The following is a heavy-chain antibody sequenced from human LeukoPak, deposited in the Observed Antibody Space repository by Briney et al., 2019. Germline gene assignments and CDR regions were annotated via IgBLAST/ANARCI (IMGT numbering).Heavy chain of an antibody. J-gene: IGHJ5*02. CDR3: ARTEGQQLSRSWFDP. CDR1: GGSFSGYY. CDR2: INHSGST. Sequence: PSETLSLTCAVYGGSFSGYYWSWIRQPPGKGLEWIGEINHSGSTNYNPALKSRVTISVDTSKNKFSMKLSSVTAAETAVYYCARTEGQQLSRSWFDPWGQGTLVTVSS. D-gene: IGHD6-13*01. V-gene: IGHV4-34*01.